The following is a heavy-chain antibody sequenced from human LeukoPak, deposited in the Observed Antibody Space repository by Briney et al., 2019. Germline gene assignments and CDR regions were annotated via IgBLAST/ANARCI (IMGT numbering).Heavy chain of an antibody. CDR1: GFTFCNFW. CDR2: ISGDGSST. CDR3: ARELVTTHGY. V-gene: IGHV3-74*01. D-gene: IGHD3-22*01. J-gene: IGHJ4*02. Sequence: GGSLRLSCEGSGFTFCNFWMHCVRQVPGKGLVWVSRISGDGSSTNYADSVKGRFTISRDNAKNTLYLQMNSLRVEDTAVYYCARELVTTHGYWGQGTLVTVSS.